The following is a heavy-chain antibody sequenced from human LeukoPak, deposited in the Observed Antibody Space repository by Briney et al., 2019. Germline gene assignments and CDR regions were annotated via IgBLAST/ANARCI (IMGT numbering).Heavy chain of an antibody. V-gene: IGHV4-39*01. J-gene: IGHJ5*02. CDR3: ARPRIAAAGTTPYNWFDP. D-gene: IGHD6-13*01. CDR1: GGSISSSSYY. Sequence: SETLSLTCTVSGGSISSSSYYWGWIRQPPGKGLEWIGSIYYSGSTYYNPSLKSRVTISVDTSKNQFSLKLSSVTAADTAVYYCARPRIAAAGTTPYNWFDPWGQGTLVTVSS. CDR2: IYYSGST.